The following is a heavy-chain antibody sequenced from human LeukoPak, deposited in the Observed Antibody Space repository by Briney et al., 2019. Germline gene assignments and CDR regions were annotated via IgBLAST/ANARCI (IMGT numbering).Heavy chain of an antibody. CDR1: GYTFSNFG. CDR3: ARDIGSDFDY. D-gene: IGHD6-25*01. CDR2: ISAYNGNT. J-gene: IGHJ4*02. Sequence: ASVKVSCKASGYTFSNFGISWVRQAPGQGLEWMGWISAYNGNTNYAQKLQGRVTMTTDTSTSTAYMELRSLRSDDTAVYYCARDIGSDFDYWGQGTLVTVSS. V-gene: IGHV1-18*01.